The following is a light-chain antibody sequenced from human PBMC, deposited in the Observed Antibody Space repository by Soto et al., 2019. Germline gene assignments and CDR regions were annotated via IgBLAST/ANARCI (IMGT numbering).Light chain of an antibody. V-gene: IGKV3-15*01. CDR3: HQYSNRPPLT. J-gene: IGKJ1*01. Sequence: EILMTQSPATLSVSPGDSATLSCRASRSVDTDLAWYQQKPGQAPRLLVFATSARATGVPDRFRGSRSGTDFTLTISSLQPEDSATYYCHQYSNRPPLTFGQGTKVEI. CDR1: RSVDTD. CDR2: ATS.